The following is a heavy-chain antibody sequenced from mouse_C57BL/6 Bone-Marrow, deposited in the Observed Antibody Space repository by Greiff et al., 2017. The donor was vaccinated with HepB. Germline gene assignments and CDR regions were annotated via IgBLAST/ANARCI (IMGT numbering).Heavy chain of an antibody. CDR2: IRNKANGYTT. CDR3: ARYNYSNYEGFAY. CDR1: GFTFTDYY. J-gene: IGHJ3*01. V-gene: IGHV7-3*01. D-gene: IGHD2-5*01. Sequence: EVKLVESGGGLVQPGGSLSLSCAASGFTFTDYYMSWVRQPPGKALEWLGFIRNKANGYTTEYSASVKGRFTISRDNSQSILYLQMNALRAEDSATYYRARYNYSNYEGFAYWGQGTLVTVSA.